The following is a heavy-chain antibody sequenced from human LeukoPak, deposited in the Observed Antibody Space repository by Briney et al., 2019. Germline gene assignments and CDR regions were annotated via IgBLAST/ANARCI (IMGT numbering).Heavy chain of an antibody. CDR1: GFTFSSYW. D-gene: IGHD3-10*01. Sequence: GGSLRLSYAASGFTFSSYWMHWVRQAPGKGLVWVSRINSDGSSTSYADSVKGRFTISRDNAKNTLYLQMNSLRAEDTAVYYCATGPPYGKFDYWGQGTLVTVSS. CDR3: ATGPPYGKFDY. V-gene: IGHV3-74*01. J-gene: IGHJ4*02. CDR2: INSDGSST.